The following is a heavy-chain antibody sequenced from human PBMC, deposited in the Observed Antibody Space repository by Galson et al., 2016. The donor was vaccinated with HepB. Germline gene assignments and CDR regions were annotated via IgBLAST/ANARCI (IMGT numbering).Heavy chain of an antibody. CDR2: SRNKPSSYTT. Sequence: SLRLSCAVSGFTFSDYYMDWVRQAPGKGLEWVSRSRNKPSSYTTEYAASVKGRFTISRDDSKNSLYLQMSSLRPEDTAVYYCARNNNSTGYFDKWGQGTLVTVSS. J-gene: IGHJ4*02. CDR1: GFTFSDYY. V-gene: IGHV3-72*01. D-gene: IGHD2/OR15-2a*01. CDR3: ARNNNSTGYFDK.